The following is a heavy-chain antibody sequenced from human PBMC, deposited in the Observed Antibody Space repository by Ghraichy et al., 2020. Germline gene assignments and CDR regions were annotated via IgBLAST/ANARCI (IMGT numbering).Heavy chain of an antibody. CDR2: INHSGST. CDR3: ASLVGTTNWFDP. D-gene: IGHD1-26*01. Sequence: SETRSLTCAVYGGSFSGYYWSWIRQPPGKGLEWIWEINHSGSTNYNPSLKSRVTISVDTSKNQFSLKLSSVTAADTAVYYCASLVGTTNWFDPWGRGTLVTVSS. V-gene: IGHV4-34*01. CDR1: GGSFSGYY. J-gene: IGHJ5*02.